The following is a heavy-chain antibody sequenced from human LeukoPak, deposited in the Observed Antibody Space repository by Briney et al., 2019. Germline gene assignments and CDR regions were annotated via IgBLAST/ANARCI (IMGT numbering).Heavy chain of an antibody. CDR1: GYTFTTYG. J-gene: IGHJ4*02. D-gene: IGHD2-2*01. V-gene: IGHV1-18*01. CDR3: ARDLGHCRNIICSNSAY. CDR2: ISTYSGKT. Sequence: ASVKVSCKASGYTFTTYGVSWVRQAPGQGLEWVGWISTYSGKTDYLQDLQGRVTMTTDTSTSTAYMELRRLRSDDTAVYYCARDLGHCRNIICSNSAYWGQGTLVTVSS.